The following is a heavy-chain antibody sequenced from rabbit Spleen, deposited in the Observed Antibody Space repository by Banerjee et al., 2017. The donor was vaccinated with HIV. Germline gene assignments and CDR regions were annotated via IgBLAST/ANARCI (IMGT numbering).Heavy chain of an antibody. CDR3: VRGSNYGYGYPYPL. CDR1: GFTLSSYY. D-gene: IGHD6-1*01. V-gene: IGHV1S7*01. J-gene: IGHJ4*01. Sequence: HLKESGGGLVQPGGSLKLSCKASGFTLSSYYMNWVRQAPGKGLEWIGYIDPVFGITYYASWVNGRFSISRENTQNTVSLQMNSLTAADTATYFCVRGSNYGYGYPYPLWGQGTLVTVS. CDR2: IDPVFGIT.